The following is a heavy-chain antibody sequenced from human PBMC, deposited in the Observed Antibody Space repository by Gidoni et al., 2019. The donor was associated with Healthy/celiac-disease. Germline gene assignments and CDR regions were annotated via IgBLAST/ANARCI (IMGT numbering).Heavy chain of an antibody. J-gene: IGHJ4*02. V-gene: IGHV3-23*01. CDR1: GFTFSSYA. CDR2: ISGSGGST. D-gene: IGHD6-19*01. CDR3: AKDRGIAVAGTHY. Sequence: EVQLLEYGGGLVQPGGSLRLSCAASGFTFSSYAMSWVRQAPGKGLEWVSAISGSGGSTYYADSVKGRFTISRDNSKNTLYLQMNSLRAEDTAVYYCAKDRGIAVAGTHYWGQGTLVTVSS.